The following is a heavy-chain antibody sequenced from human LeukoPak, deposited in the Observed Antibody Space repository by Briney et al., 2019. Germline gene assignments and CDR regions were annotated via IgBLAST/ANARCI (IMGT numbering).Heavy chain of an antibody. CDR1: GFTFSNYW. Sequence: GGSLRLSCTASGFTFSNYWMTWVRQAPGKGLEWLANINEDGSDKYYLDSVKGRFTVSRDNAKNSLYLQMNSLRAEDTAIYYCARDTYSCCGFWGQGTLVTVSS. V-gene: IGHV3-7*01. J-gene: IGHJ4*02. D-gene: IGHD2-15*01. CDR2: INEDGSDK. CDR3: ARDTYSCCGF.